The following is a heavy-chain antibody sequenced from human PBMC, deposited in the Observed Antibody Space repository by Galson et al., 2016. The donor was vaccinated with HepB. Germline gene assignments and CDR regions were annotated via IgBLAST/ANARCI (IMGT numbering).Heavy chain of an antibody. Sequence: SLRLSCAVSGFTFNNYAMSWVRQAPGKGLEWVSAISNSGITTHYADSVKGRFTISRDSSSNTLYLQMNSLRAEDTAVYYCAKAVFVWSPFGYWGQGILVTVSS. CDR3: AKAVFVWSPFGY. J-gene: IGHJ4*02. V-gene: IGHV3-23*01. D-gene: IGHD1-26*01. CDR1: GFTFNNYA. CDR2: ISNSGITT.